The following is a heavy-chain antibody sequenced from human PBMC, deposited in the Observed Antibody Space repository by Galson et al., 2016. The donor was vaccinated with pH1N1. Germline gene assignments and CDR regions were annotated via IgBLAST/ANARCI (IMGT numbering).Heavy chain of an antibody. CDR3: AKRYRSGWYYFDY. CDR1: GGSFISHA. Sequence: SVKVSCKASGGSFISHAITWVRQAPGQGLEWMGGIIPVFGTASYAQKFQGRVSITTDESTSTASMELSSLTSEDTAVYYCAKRYRSGWYYFDYWGQGTLVTVSS. CDR2: IIPVFGTA. J-gene: IGHJ4*02. D-gene: IGHD6-19*01. V-gene: IGHV1-69*05.